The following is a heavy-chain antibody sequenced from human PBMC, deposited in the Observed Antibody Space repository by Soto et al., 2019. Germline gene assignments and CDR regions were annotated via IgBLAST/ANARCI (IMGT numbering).Heavy chain of an antibody. CDR2: IYYSGST. V-gene: IGHV4-59*01. CDR3: ARADSSIAARSSKYYFDY. CDR1: GGSIISYY. D-gene: IGHD6-6*01. Sequence: PSETLSLTCTVSGGSIISYYWSWIRQPTGKGLEWIGYIYYSGSTNYNPSLKSRVTISVDTSKNQFSLKLSSVTAADTAVYYCARADSSIAARSSKYYFDYWGQGTLVTVSS. J-gene: IGHJ4*02.